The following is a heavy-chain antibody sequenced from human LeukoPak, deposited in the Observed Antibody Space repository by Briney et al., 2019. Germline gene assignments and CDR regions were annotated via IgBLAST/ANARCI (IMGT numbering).Heavy chain of an antibody. CDR2: IYYSGST. CDR3: ARAIGSLLYY. D-gene: IGHD1-26*01. Sequence: SETLSLTCTVSGGSISSYYWSWIRQPPGKGLEWIGYIYYSGSTYYNPSLRSRVTISVDTSKNQFSLKLSSVTAADTAVYYCARAIGSLLYYWGQGTLVTVSS. V-gene: IGHV4-59*01. CDR1: GGSISSYY. J-gene: IGHJ4*02.